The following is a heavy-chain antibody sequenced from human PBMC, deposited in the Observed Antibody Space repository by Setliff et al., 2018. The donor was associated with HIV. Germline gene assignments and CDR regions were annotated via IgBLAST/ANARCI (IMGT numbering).Heavy chain of an antibody. CDR1: GGSISSSNYY. D-gene: IGHD4-17*01. CDR3: VRDDYGYNGKGFDY. Sequence: SETLSLTCTVSGGSISSSNYYWGWIRQPPGKGLEWIGSIYYSGSTNYNPSLKSRVTISVDTPNNQISLRLSSVTAADTAMYYCVRDDYGYNGKGFDYWGPGTLVTVSS. V-gene: IGHV4-39*07. J-gene: IGHJ4*02. CDR2: IYYSGST.